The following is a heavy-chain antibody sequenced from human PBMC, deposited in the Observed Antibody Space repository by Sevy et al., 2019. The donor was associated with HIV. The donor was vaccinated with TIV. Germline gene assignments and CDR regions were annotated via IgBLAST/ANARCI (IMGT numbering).Heavy chain of an antibody. Sequence: ASVKVSCKASGGTFSNYAISWVRQAPGQGLEWMGGFIRMFDTANSAQKFQGRVTLTADGSTSTAYMELSSLRSEDTAVYYCASSYYESSGYSPLYYYGMDVWGQGTTVTVSS. CDR1: GGTFSNYA. CDR3: ASSYYESSGYSPLYYYGMDV. CDR2: FIRMFDTA. D-gene: IGHD3-22*01. J-gene: IGHJ6*02. V-gene: IGHV1-69*13.